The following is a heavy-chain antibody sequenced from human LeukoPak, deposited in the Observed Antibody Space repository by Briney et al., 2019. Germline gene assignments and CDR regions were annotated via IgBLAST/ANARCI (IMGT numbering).Heavy chain of an antibody. CDR2: IIPIFGTA. D-gene: IGHD3-22*01. CDR1: GGTFSSYA. CDR3: ARGVGSSGYYPPNLLDAFDI. J-gene: IGHJ3*02. V-gene: IGHV1-69*13. Sequence: SVKVSCKASGGTFSSYAISWVRQAPGQGLEWMGGIIPIFGTANYAQKFQGRVTITADESTSTAYMELSSLRSEDTAVYYCARGVGSSGYYPPNLLDAFDIWGQGTMVTVSS.